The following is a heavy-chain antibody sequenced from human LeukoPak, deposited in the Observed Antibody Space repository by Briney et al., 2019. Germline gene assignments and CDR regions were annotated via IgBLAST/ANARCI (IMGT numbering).Heavy chain of an antibody. CDR3: ARDRLLRFWLDP. V-gene: IGHV1-18*01. Sequence: ASVKVSCKASGYTFTSYDINWVRQAPGQGLEWMGWISAYNGNTNYAQKLQGRVTMTTDTSTSTAYMELRSLRSDDTAVYYCARDRLLRFWLDPWGQGTLVTVSS. J-gene: IGHJ5*02. CDR2: ISAYNGNT. D-gene: IGHD3-3*01. CDR1: GYTFTSYD.